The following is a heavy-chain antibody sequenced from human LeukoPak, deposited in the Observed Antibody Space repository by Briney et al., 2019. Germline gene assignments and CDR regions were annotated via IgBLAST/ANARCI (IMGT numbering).Heavy chain of an antibody. J-gene: IGHJ4*02. CDR3: TTDVHPTVTTDY. CDR1: GFTFSNAW. D-gene: IGHD4-17*01. V-gene: IGHV3-15*01. Sequence: GGSLRLSCAASGFTFSNAWMSWVRQAPGKGLEWVGRIKSKTDGGTTDYAAPVKGGFTISRDDSKNTLYLQMNSLKTEDTAVYYCTTDVHPTVTTDYWGQGTLVTVSS. CDR2: IKSKTDGGTT.